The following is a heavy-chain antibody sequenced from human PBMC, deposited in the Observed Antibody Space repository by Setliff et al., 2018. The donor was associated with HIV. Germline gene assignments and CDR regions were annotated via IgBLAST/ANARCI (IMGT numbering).Heavy chain of an antibody. J-gene: IGHJ4*02. D-gene: IGHD1-1*01. Sequence: PSETLSLTCTVSGGSISSGFYYWNWIRQHPGKGLEWIGYIYYSGSTYYNPSLKSRVSISVDASKNQFSLKLTSVTAADTAIYYCAGLIGWNDASDCWGQGTLVTVSS. V-gene: IGHV4-31*03. CDR2: IYYSGST. CDR3: AGLIGWNDASDC. CDR1: GGSISSGFYY.